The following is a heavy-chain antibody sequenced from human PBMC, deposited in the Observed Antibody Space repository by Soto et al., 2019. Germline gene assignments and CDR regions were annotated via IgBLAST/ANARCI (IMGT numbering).Heavy chain of an antibody. CDR1: GYSFTSYW. Sequence: GESLKISCKGSGYSFTSYWIGWVRQMPGKGLEWMGIIYPGDSDTRYSPSFQGQVTISADKSISTAYLQWSSLKASDTAMYYCARDILAVAGTYHYYYGMDVWGQGTTVTVSS. CDR3: ARDILAVAGTYHYYYGMDV. V-gene: IGHV5-51*01. J-gene: IGHJ6*02. D-gene: IGHD6-19*01. CDR2: IYPGDSDT.